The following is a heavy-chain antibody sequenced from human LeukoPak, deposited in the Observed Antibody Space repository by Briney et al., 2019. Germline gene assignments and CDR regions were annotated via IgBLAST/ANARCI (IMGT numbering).Heavy chain of an antibody. D-gene: IGHD2-2*01. CDR3: ARDPQESTYYYGMDV. CDR2: IWYDGSNK. Sequence: GGSLRLSCAASGFTFSSYGMHWVRQAPGKGLEWVAVIWYDGSNKYYADSVKGRFTISKDNSKNTLYLQMNSLRAEDTAVYYCARDPQESTYYYGMDVWGQGTTGTVSS. J-gene: IGHJ6*02. V-gene: IGHV3-33*01. CDR1: GFTFSSYG.